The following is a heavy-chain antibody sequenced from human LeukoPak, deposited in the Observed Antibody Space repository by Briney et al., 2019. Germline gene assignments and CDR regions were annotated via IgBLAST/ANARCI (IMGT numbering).Heavy chain of an antibody. D-gene: IGHD2-2*01. CDR1: GLIFSDYG. CDR3: AKDRYCSSTSCSFGTTWFDP. Sequence: GGSLRLSCAASGLIFSDYGMHWVRQAPGKGLEWVTFIRYDGTNKYYADSVKGRFTISRDNSKNTLYLQMDSLRTEDTAVYYCAKDRYCSSTSCSFGTTWFDPWGQGTLVTVYS. CDR2: IRYDGTNK. V-gene: IGHV3-30*02. J-gene: IGHJ5*02.